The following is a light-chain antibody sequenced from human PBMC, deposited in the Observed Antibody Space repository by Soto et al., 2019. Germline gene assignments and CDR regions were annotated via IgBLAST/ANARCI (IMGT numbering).Light chain of an antibody. CDR3: SSYTSSTTLYV. CDR2: EVS. CDR1: SSDVGGYNF. Sequence: ALTQPPSVSGSPGQTITISCTGTSSDVGGYNFVSWYQQHPGKAPKLMIYEVSNRPSGVSNRFSGSKSGNTAPLTISGLQAEDEADYYCSSYTSSTTLYVFGTGTKVTVL. V-gene: IGLV2-14*01. J-gene: IGLJ1*01.